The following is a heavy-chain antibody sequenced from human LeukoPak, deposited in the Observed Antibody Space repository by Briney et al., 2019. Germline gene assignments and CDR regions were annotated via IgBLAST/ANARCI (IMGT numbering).Heavy chain of an antibody. J-gene: IGHJ3*02. Sequence: ASVKVSCKASGGTFSSYAISWVRQAPGQGLEWMGGIIPIFGTANYAQKFQGRVTITTDESTSTAYMELSSLRSEDTAVYYCARIRGRGYYYDSSAYDAAFDIWGQGTEVTVSS. D-gene: IGHD3-22*01. CDR3: ARIRGRGYYYDSSAYDAAFDI. V-gene: IGHV1-69*05. CDR2: IIPIFGTA. CDR1: GGTFSSYA.